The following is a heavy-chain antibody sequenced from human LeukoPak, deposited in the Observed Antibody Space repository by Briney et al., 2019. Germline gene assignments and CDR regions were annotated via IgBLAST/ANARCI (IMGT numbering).Heavy chain of an antibody. J-gene: IGHJ1*01. CDR2: ISGSGGST. Sequence: GGSLRLSCAASGFTFSSYAMSWVRQAPGKGLEWVSAISGSGGSTYYADSVKGRFTISRDNSKNTLYLQMNSLRAEDTAVYYCAKDPYSDSYRLYQHWGQGTLVTVSS. D-gene: IGHD3-16*01. CDR1: GFTFSSYA. V-gene: IGHV3-23*01. CDR3: AKDPYSDSYRLYQH.